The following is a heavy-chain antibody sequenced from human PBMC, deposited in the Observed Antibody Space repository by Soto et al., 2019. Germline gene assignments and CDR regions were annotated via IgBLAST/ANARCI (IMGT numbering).Heavy chain of an antibody. CDR3: VGGQYYFDY. V-gene: IGHV3-30*03. Sequence: QVQLVESGGGVVQPGRSLRLSCAASGFPFGSNGMHWVREAPGKGLGWGAVISYDGSNKYYADSVKGRFTISRDNSASTLYLQMNSLRPEDTALYYCVGGQYYFDYRGQGTLVTVSP. CDR1: GFPFGSNG. CDR2: ISYDGSNK. J-gene: IGHJ4*02. D-gene: IGHD3-10*01.